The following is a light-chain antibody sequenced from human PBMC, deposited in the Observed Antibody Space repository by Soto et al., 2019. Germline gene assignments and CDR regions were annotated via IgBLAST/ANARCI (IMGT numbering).Light chain of an antibody. CDR3: LQDYNYPYT. Sequence: IQMTQSPSTLSASVGDRVTIPCRASQTINNQLAWYQQKPGKAPKLLIYAASSLPSGVPSRFSGSGSGTDFTLTISNLQPEDFATYYCLQDYNYPYTFGQGTRLEIK. CDR2: AAS. J-gene: IGKJ5*01. CDR1: QTINNQ. V-gene: IGKV1-6*01.